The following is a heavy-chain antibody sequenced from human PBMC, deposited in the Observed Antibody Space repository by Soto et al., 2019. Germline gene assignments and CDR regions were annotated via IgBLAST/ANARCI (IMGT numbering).Heavy chain of an antibody. CDR2: IYSGGDT. J-gene: IGHJ6*02. CDR1: GFTVSSNY. CDR3: ARDIGTTLARGPGMDV. D-gene: IGHD1-1*01. V-gene: IGHV3-53*01. Sequence: LRLSCAASGFTVSSNYMSWVRQAPGKGLECVSVIYSGGDTYYADSVKGRFTISRDNSKNTLYLQMNSLRVEDTAVYYCARDIGTTLARGPGMDVWGQGTTVTVSS.